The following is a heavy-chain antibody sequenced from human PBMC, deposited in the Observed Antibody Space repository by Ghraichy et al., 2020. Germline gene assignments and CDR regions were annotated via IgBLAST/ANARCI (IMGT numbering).Heavy chain of an antibody. Sequence: ASVKVSCKASGYTFTSYDINWVRQATGQGLEWMGWMNPNSGNTGYAQKFQGRVTITRNTSISTAYMELSSLRSEDTAVYYCARVPARVGPRRSRDGYNYQPLFDYWGQGTLVTVSS. J-gene: IGHJ4*02. V-gene: IGHV1-8*03. CDR1: GYTFTSYD. CDR3: ARVPARVGPRRSRDGYNYQPLFDY. D-gene: IGHD5-24*01. CDR2: MNPNSGNT.